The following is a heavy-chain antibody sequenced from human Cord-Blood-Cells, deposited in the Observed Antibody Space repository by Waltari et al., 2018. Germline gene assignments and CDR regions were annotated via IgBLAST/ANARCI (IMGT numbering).Heavy chain of an antibody. J-gene: IGHJ4*02. V-gene: IGHV3-21*01. CDR3: ARLLWFGEPYFDY. CDR1: GFTFSSNS. D-gene: IGHD3-10*01. Sequence: EVQLVESGGGLVKPGGSLRLSCAASGFTFSSNSMNWVPQAPGKGLERVSSISSSSSYIYYADSVEGRFTITRDNAKNSLCLQMKSLRAEATAVYYCARLLWFGEPYFDYWGQGTLVTVSS. CDR2: ISSSSSYI.